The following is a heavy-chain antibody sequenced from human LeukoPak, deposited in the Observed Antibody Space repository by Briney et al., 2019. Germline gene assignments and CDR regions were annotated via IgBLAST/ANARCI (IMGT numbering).Heavy chain of an antibody. CDR1: GYTFTSYG. CDR2: ISAHNGNT. Sequence: GASVKVSCKASGYTFTSYGISWVRQAPGQGLEWMGWISAHNGNTNYAQKLQGRVTMTTDTSTSTAYMELRSLRSDDTAVYYCARSAATAMVTYYFDYWGQGTLVTVSS. V-gene: IGHV1-18*01. D-gene: IGHD5-18*01. CDR3: ARSAATAMVTYYFDY. J-gene: IGHJ4*02.